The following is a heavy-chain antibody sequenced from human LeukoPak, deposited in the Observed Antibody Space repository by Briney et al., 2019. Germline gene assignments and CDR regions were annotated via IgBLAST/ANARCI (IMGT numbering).Heavy chain of an antibody. CDR3: AKWAGNAHNNLWSGPFDY. J-gene: IGHJ4*02. V-gene: IGHV1-69*01. D-gene: IGHD3-3*01. CDR1: GGTFNNHA. Sequence: GASVKVSCKASGGTFNNHAFSWVRQAPGQGLEWMGGIIPIFGTANYAQTFQARVTISADESTSTVYMELSSLRSEDTAVYYCAKWAGNAHNNLWSGPFDYWGQGTLVTVSS. CDR2: IIPIFGTA.